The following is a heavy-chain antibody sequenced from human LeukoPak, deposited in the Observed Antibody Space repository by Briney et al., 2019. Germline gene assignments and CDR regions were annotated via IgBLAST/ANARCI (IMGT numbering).Heavy chain of an antibody. CDR2: IYYSGST. V-gene: IGHV4-31*03. CDR1: GGSISSGGYY. D-gene: IGHD3-3*01. J-gene: IGHJ5*02. Sequence: PSQTLSLTCTVSGGSISSGGYYRSWIRQHPGKGLEWIVYIYYSGSTYYNPSLKSRVTISVDTSKNQFSLKLSSVTAADTAVYYCARGQYYDFWSGYYYSTWGQGTLVTVSS. CDR3: ARGQYYDFWSGYYYST.